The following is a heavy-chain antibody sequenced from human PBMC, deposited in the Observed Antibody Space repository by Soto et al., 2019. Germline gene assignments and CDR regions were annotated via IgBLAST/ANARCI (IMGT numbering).Heavy chain of an antibody. J-gene: IGHJ4*02. V-gene: IGHV1-18*01. D-gene: IGHD3-16*01. CDR1: GYTFTSYG. CDR2: ISAYKGNT. CDR3: ARDRIVATIAASPDITDDDYVWGSYPCDY. Sequence: ASVKVSCKASGYTFTSYGISWVRQAPGQGLEWMGWISAYKGNTNYAQKLQGRVTMTTDTSTSTGYMELRSVRSDDASVYCCARDRIVATIAASPDITDDDYVWGSYPCDYWGQGTLVTVSS.